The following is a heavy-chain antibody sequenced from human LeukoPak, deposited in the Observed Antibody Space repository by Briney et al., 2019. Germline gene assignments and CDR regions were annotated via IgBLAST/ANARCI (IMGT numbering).Heavy chain of an antibody. CDR1: GYSFTSYW. V-gene: IGHV5-10-1*01. CDR2: IDPSDSYT. CDR3: ARGYCSSTSCQGSSYYYYGMDV. J-gene: IGHJ6*04. D-gene: IGHD2-2*01. Sequence: GESLKISCKGSGYSFTSYWISWVRQMPGKGLEWMGRIDPSDSYTNYSPSFQGHVTISADKSISTAYLQWSSLKASDTAMYYRARGYCSSTSCQGSSYYYYGMDVWGKGATVTVSS.